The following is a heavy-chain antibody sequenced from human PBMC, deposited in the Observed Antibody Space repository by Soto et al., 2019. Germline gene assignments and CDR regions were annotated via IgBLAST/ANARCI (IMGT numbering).Heavy chain of an antibody. J-gene: IGHJ6*02. Sequence: SVKVSCKASGGTFSSYAISWVRQAPGQGLEWMGGIIPIFGTANYAQKLQGRVTITADESTSTAYMELSSLRSEDTAVYYCASAGLALRFLEWLPNPYYYYGMDVWGQGTTVTVSS. CDR1: GGTFSSYA. CDR2: IIPIFGTA. D-gene: IGHD3-3*01. CDR3: ASAGLALRFLEWLPNPYYYYGMDV. V-gene: IGHV1-69*13.